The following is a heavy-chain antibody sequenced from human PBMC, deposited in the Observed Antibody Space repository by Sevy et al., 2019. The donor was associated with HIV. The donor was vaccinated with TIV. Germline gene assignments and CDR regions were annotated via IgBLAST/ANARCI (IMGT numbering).Heavy chain of an antibody. CDR3: ARHSYSSTWPRVYYQMDV. J-gene: IGHJ6*03. V-gene: IGHV5-51*01. CDR2: IYPGDSDT. Sequence: GESLKISCKGSGYSFTNYWIGWVRQVPGEGLEWMGIIYPGDSDTKYSPSSEGQATLSVDKSINTAYLQWSSLKASDTAMYFCARHSYSSTWPRVYYQMDVWGKGTTVTVSS. D-gene: IGHD6-13*01. CDR1: GYSFTNYW.